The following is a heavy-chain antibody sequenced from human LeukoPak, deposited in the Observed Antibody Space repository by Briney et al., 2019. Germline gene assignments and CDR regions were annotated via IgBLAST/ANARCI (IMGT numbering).Heavy chain of an antibody. D-gene: IGHD3-10*02. CDR2: ISSSGSTI. V-gene: IGHV3-48*03. Sequence: GGSLRLSCAASGFTFSSYEMNWVRQAPGKGLEWVSYISSSGSTIYYADSVKGRFTISRDDAKNSLYLQMNSLRAEDTAVYYCAELGITMIGGVWGKGTTVTVSS. CDR3: AELGITMIGGV. J-gene: IGHJ6*04. CDR1: GFTFSSYE.